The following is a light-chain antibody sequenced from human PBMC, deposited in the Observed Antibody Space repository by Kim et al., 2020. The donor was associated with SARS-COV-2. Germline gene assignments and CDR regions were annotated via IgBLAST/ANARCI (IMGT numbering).Light chain of an antibody. V-gene: IGLV2-14*03. CDR2: DVS. Sequence: GSPGQSITNSGTGATSDPYVAWYQQHPDKAPKLTIYDVSKRPSGVSDRFSGFKSGNTASLTISGLQAEDEAHYFCTSYTGDTTVFGPGTKVTVL. CDR3: TSYTGDTTV. J-gene: IGLJ1*01. CDR1: TSDPY.